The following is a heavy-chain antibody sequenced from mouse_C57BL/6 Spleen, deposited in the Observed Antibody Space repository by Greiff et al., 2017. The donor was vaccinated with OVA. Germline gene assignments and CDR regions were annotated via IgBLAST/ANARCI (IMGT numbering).Heavy chain of an antibody. V-gene: IGHV1-80*01. D-gene: IGHD2-5*01. CDR2: IYPGDGDT. CDR1: GYAFSSYW. CDR3: ARDSYYSNYDYFDY. J-gene: IGHJ2*01. Sequence: QVQLQQSGAELVKPGASVKISCKASGYAFSSYWMNWVKQRPGKGLEWIGQIYPGDGDTNYNGKFKGKATLTADKSSSTAYMQLSSLTSEDSAVYFCARDSYYSNYDYFDYWGQGTTLTVSS.